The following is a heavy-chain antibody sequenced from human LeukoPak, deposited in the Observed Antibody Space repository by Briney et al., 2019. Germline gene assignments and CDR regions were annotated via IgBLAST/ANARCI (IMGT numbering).Heavy chain of an antibody. Sequence: SETLSLTCAVYGGSFSGYHWSWIRQPPGKGLEWIGEINHSGSTNYNPSLKSRVTISVDTSKNQFSLKLSSVTAADTAVYYCASLPVAGRRGDYFDYWGQGTLVTVSS. J-gene: IGHJ4*02. V-gene: IGHV4-34*01. CDR2: INHSGST. CDR1: GGSFSGYH. D-gene: IGHD6-19*01. CDR3: ASLPVAGRRGDYFDY.